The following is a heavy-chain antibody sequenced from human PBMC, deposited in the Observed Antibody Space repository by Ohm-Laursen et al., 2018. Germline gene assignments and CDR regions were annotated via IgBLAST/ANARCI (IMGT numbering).Heavy chain of an antibody. CDR2: ISSSGSTI. CDR1: GFTFSDYY. Sequence: SLRLSCAASGFTFSDYYMTWIRQAPGKGLEWVSYISSSGSTIFYADSVKGLFTISRDNAKNSLYLQMNSLRAEDTAVYYCAKEIDFWSGYADYWGQGTLVTVSS. D-gene: IGHD3-3*01. CDR3: AKEIDFWSGYADY. J-gene: IGHJ4*02. V-gene: IGHV3-11*01.